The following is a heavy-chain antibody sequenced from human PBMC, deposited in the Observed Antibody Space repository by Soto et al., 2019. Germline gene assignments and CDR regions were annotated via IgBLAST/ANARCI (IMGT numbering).Heavy chain of an antibody. V-gene: IGHV1-18*01. J-gene: IGHJ6*02. D-gene: IGHD3-22*01. CDR2: ISAYNGNT. Sequence: QVQLVQSGAEVKKPGASVKVSCKASGYTFTSYGISWVRQAPGQGLEWMGWISAYNGNTNYAQKLQGRVTMTTDTSTSTAYMELRSLRSDDTAVYYCARDRITMIVVVIRRDYGMDVCGQGTTVTVSS. CDR1: GYTFTSYG. CDR3: ARDRITMIVVVIRRDYGMDV.